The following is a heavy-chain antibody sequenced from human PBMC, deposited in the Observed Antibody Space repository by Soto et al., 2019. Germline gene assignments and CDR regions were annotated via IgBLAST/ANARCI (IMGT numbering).Heavy chain of an antibody. CDR2: INHSGST. CDR3: ARGYCSGGSCYSGAFDI. Sequence: PSETLSLTCAVYGGSFSGYYWSWIRQPPWKGLEWIGEINHSGSTNYNPSLKSRVTISVDTSKNQFSLKLSSVTAADTAVYYCARGYCSGGSCYSGAFDIWGQGTMVTVSS. V-gene: IGHV4-34*01. D-gene: IGHD2-15*01. CDR1: GGSFSGYY. J-gene: IGHJ3*02.